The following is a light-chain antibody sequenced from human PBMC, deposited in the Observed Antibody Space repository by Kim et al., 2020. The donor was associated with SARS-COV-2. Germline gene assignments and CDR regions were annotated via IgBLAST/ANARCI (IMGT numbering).Light chain of an antibody. J-gene: IGKJ5*01. CDR3: YQRSNWSLT. Sequence: SLELRATPAFWSSHSLSISFAWYQQQPGQAPSLLLYNAADRSTGIPATFSCSGSGTDFTLTISSLEPQYYAVSYYYQRSNWSLTFCRQTRLVI. CDR1: HSLSIS. V-gene: IGKV3-11*01. CDR2: NAA.